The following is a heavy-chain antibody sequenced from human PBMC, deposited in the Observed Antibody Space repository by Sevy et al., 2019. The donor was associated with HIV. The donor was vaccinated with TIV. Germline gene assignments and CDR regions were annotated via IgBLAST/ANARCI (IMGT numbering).Heavy chain of an antibody. CDR1: GFTFSSYS. J-gene: IGHJ4*02. CDR3: ARDEWYSSSWYSMAAFSS. Sequence: GGSLRLSCAASGFTFSSYSMNWVHQAPGKGLEWVSYISSSSSTIYYADSVKGRFTISRDNAKNSLYLQMNSLRDEDTAVYYCARDEWYSSSWYSMAAFSSWGQGTLVTVSS. CDR2: ISSSSSTI. V-gene: IGHV3-48*02. D-gene: IGHD6-13*01.